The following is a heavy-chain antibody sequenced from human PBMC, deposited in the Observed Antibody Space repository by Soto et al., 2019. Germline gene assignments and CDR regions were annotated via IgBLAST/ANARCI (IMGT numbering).Heavy chain of an antibody. CDR2: IYHSGST. D-gene: IGHD4-4*01. Sequence: QLQLQESGSGLVKPSQTLSLTCAVSGGSISSGGYSWSWIRQPPGKGLEWIGYIYHSGSTYYNPSLKSRITISIDRSKNQLSLKLSSVTAADTVVYYCARGMTTVTTLDYWGQGTLVTVSS. V-gene: IGHV4-30-2*01. CDR1: GGSISSGGYS. CDR3: ARGMTTVTTLDY. J-gene: IGHJ4*02.